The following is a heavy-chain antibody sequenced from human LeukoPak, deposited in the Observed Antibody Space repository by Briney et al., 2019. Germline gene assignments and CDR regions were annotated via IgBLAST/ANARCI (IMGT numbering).Heavy chain of an antibody. V-gene: IGHV3-7*03. CDR2: IKQDGSGK. CDR1: AFSFSSYW. J-gene: IGHJ4*02. Sequence: PGGSLRLSCVASAFSFSSYWMSWVRPAPGKGLEWAAIIKQDGSGKYYVDSVKGRFTIHRDNAENSVYLQMNSLRAEDTALYYCAKLSMYFYWGLATLVTVSS. CDR3: AKLSMYFY. D-gene: IGHD3-9*01.